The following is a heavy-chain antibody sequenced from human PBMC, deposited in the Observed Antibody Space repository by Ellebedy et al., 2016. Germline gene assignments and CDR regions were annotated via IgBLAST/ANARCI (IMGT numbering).Heavy chain of an antibody. Sequence: LSLTCXASGFTFNTYWMSWVRQAPGKGLEWVANIKQDGSEKYYVDSVKGRFTISRDNAKNSLSLQMNRLRAEDTAVYYCARDRHYYDASGSAYRYWGQGTLVTVSS. CDR2: IKQDGSEK. J-gene: IGHJ4*02. D-gene: IGHD3-22*01. CDR3: ARDRHYYDASGSAYRY. V-gene: IGHV3-7*01. CDR1: GFTFNTYW.